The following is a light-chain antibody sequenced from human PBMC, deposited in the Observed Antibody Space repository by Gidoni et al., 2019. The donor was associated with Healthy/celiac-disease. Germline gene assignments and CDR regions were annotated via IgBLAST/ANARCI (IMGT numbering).Light chain of an antibody. CDR3: QQSYSTSRVT. Sequence: DIQMTQSPSSLSASVGDRVTITCRASQSISSYLNWYQQKPGKAPKLLIYAASSLQSGVPSRFSGSGSETDFTLTISSLQPEDFATYYCQQSYSTSRVTFGGGTKVEIK. CDR1: QSISSY. CDR2: AAS. J-gene: IGKJ4*01. V-gene: IGKV1-39*01.